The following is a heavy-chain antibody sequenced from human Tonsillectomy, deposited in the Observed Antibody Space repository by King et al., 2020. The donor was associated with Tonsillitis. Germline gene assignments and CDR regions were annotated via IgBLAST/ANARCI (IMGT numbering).Heavy chain of an antibody. Sequence: LPLQESGPGLVKPSQTLSLTCTVSGGSISSGGYYWSWIRQHPGKGLEWIGYIYYSGSTYYNPSLKSRVTISVDTSKNQFSLKLSSVTAADTAEYYCARVRRFLEWLPDYWGQGTLVTVSS. CDR2: IYYSGST. J-gene: IGHJ4*02. D-gene: IGHD3-3*01. V-gene: IGHV4-31*03. CDR1: GGSISSGGYY. CDR3: ARVRRFLEWLPDY.